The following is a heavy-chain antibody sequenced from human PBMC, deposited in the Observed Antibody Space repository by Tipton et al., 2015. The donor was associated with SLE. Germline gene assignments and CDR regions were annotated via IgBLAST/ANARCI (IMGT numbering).Heavy chain of an antibody. CDR2: IYYSGST. Sequence: TLSLTCTVSGGSISSYHWSWIRQPPGKGQEWIGYIYYSGSTNYNPSLKSRVTISVDTSKNQFSLKLISVTAAATAVYYCARDGRDYRDYGFDPGGQGTLGTVSS. CDR3: ARDGRDYRDYGFDP. D-gene: IGHD4-17*01. CDR1: GGSISSYH. V-gene: IGHV4-59*01. J-gene: IGHJ5*02.